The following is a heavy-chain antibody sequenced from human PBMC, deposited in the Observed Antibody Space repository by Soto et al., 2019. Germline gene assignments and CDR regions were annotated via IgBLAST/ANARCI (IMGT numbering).Heavy chain of an antibody. D-gene: IGHD3-22*01. CDR2: IKSDGSYT. J-gene: IGHJ4*02. Sequence: EVQLVESGGGLVQPEGSLRLSCAASGFTFNTYWMQWVRQAPGKGLVWVSRIKSDGSYTNYADSVKGRFTISRDNAKNTLFLQMNSLGAEDPAVYYCATGGSGYFTYWGQGTLVTVSS. V-gene: IGHV3-74*01. CDR1: GFTFNTYW. CDR3: ATGGSGYFTY.